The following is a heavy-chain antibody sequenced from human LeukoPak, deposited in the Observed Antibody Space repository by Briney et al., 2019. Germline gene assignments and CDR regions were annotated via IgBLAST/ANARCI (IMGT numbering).Heavy chain of an antibody. CDR2: IIPIFGTA. CDR3: ATRSAVVTRGDDAFDI. CDR1: GGSFSSYA. J-gene: IGHJ3*02. D-gene: IGHD4-23*01. V-gene: IGHV1-69*05. Sequence: SVKVSCKASGGSFSSYAISWVRQAPGQGLEWMGGIIPIFGTANYAQKFQGRVTITTDESTSTAYMELSSLRSEDTAVYYCATRSAVVTRGDDAFDIWGQGTMVTVSS.